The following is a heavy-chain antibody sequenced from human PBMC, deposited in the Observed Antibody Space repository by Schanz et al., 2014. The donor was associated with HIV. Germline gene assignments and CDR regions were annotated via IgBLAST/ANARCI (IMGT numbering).Heavy chain of an antibody. D-gene: IGHD1-26*01. Sequence: QVQLVESGGALVNPGSSLRLSCAASGFTFNTFYMSWIRQAPGKGLEWISYISSGGSTKTYADSVKGRFTISRDNAKNSLYLQMNSLIPEDTAVYYCARDKKSGNYDGGFDSWGQGTVVTVSS. J-gene: IGHJ5*01. CDR1: GFTFNTFY. CDR3: ARDKKSGNYDGGFDS. CDR2: ISSGGSTK. V-gene: IGHV3-11*01.